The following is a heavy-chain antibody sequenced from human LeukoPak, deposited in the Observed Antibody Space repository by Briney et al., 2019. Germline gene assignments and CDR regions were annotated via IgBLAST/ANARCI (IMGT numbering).Heavy chain of an antibody. D-gene: IGHD3-3*01. CDR3: AREEGCYDFWSGYYTVGPFDY. Sequence: SETLSLTCTVSGGSISSYYWSWIRQPPGKGLEWIGYIYYSGSTNYNPSLKSRVTISVDTSKNQFSLKLSSVTAADTAVYYCAREEGCYDFWSGYYTVGPFDYWGQGTLVTVSS. CDR2: IYYSGST. J-gene: IGHJ4*02. V-gene: IGHV4-59*01. CDR1: GGSISSYY.